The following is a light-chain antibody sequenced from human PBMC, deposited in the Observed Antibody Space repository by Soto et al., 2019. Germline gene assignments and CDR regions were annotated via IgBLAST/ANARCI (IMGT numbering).Light chain of an antibody. CDR2: GAS. CDR1: QSVSSSY. CDR3: QQYGSSPTYT. Sequence: EIVLTQSPGTLSLSPGERAILSCRASQSVSSSYLAWYQQKSGQAPRLLIYGASSMATGIPDRFSGSGSGTDFTLTISRLEPEDFGVYYCQQYGSSPTYTFGQGTKLAIK. J-gene: IGKJ2*01. V-gene: IGKV3-20*01.